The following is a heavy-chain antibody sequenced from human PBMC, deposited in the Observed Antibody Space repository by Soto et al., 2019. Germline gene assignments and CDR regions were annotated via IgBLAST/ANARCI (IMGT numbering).Heavy chain of an antibody. D-gene: IGHD3-10*01. CDR2: IIPIIGTP. J-gene: IGHJ4*02. CDR1: GGTFRKHV. CDR3: ARDLEFRDGNISHLDY. V-gene: IGHV1-69*13. Sequence: SVKVSCKASGGTFRKHVFNWVRQAPGQGLEWMGGIIPIIGTPNYAQKFQGRVTITADASTNTVYLDVSSLRSQDTAVYYCARDLEFRDGNISHLDYWGQGTLVTVSS.